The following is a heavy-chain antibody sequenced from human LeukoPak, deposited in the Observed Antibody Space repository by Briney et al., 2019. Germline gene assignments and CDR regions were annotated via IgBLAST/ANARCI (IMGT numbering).Heavy chain of an antibody. V-gene: IGHV4-59*12. Sequence: SETLSLTCTVSGGSISSYYWSWIRQPPGKGLEWIGYIYYSGSTNYNPSLKSRVTISVDTSKNQFSLKLSSVTAADTAVYYCARGGNLPHLRWYYYYYMDVWGKGTTVTVSS. CDR3: ARGGNLPHLRWYYYYYMDV. J-gene: IGHJ6*03. CDR1: GGSISSYY. CDR2: IYYSGST. D-gene: IGHD2/OR15-2a*01.